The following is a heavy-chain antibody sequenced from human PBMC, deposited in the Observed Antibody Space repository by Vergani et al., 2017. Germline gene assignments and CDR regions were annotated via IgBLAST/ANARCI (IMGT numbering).Heavy chain of an antibody. CDR2: FYTGGGT. CDR1: GGSISSGSYY. J-gene: IGHJ6*02. V-gene: IGHV4-61*02. Sequence: QVQLQESGPGLVRPSQTLSLTCTVSGGSISSGSYYWSWFRQPAGKGLEWIGRFYTGGGTSYNPSRKSRVTISVDTSKNQFSLQLSSVTAADTAVYYCAREPLYSTTWPFLLYDMDVWGQGTTVTVSS. CDR3: AREPLYSTTWPFLLYDMDV. D-gene: IGHD6-13*01.